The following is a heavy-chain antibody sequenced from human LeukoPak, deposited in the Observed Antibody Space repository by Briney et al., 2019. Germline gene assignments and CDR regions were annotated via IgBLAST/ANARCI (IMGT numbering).Heavy chain of an antibody. V-gene: IGHV3-11*01. CDR2: ISSSGSTI. Sequence: GGSLRLSCAASGFTFSDYYMSWIRQAPGKGLEWVSYISSSGSTIYYADSVKGRFTISRDNAKNSLYLQMNSLRAEDTAVYYCARHSAYASTNDAFDIWGQGTMVTVSS. D-gene: IGHD2-2*01. CDR3: ARHSAYASTNDAFDI. J-gene: IGHJ3*02. CDR1: GFTFSDYY.